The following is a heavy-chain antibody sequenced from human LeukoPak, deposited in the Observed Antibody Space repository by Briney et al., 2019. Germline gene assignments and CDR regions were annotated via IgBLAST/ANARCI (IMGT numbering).Heavy chain of an antibody. J-gene: IGHJ4*02. Sequence: PETLSLTCTVSGGSIRSSYYYWGWIRQPPGKGLEWIGSIYDSGSTYYNPSLKSRVTISVDTSKNQFSLKLNSVTAADTAVYYCARQYYYDSSGYPLDYWGQGTLVTVSS. CDR3: ARQYYYDSSGYPLDY. D-gene: IGHD3-22*01. CDR1: GGSIRSSYYY. V-gene: IGHV4-39*01. CDR2: IYDSGST.